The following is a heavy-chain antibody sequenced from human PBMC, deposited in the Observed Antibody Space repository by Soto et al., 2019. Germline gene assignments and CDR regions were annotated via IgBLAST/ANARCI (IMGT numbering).Heavy chain of an antibody. CDR2: IYHSGST. J-gene: IGHJ3*02. D-gene: IGHD6-13*01. CDR3: ARSYSSSWYMDVNDAFDI. Sequence: SETLSPICAVSGSSISSSIWCSCVRQPPGKGLEWIGEIYHSGSTNYNPSVKSRVTISVDKSKNQFSLKLSSVTAADTAVYYCARSYSSSWYMDVNDAFDIWGQGTMVTVSS. V-gene: IGHV4-4*02. CDR1: GSSISSSIW.